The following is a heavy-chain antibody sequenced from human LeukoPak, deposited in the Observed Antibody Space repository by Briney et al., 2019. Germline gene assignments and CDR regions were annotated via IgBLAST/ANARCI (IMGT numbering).Heavy chain of an antibody. V-gene: IGHV4-34*01. Sequence: PSETLSLTCAIYGGSFSGYYWSWIRQPPGKGLEWIGEINHSGSTYYNPSLKSRVTISVDTSKNQFSLRLSSVTAADTAVYYCARLDGDYKSYNWFDPWGQGTLVTVSS. D-gene: IGHD4-17*01. CDR1: GGSFSGYY. CDR3: ARLDGDYKSYNWFDP. CDR2: INHSGST. J-gene: IGHJ5*02.